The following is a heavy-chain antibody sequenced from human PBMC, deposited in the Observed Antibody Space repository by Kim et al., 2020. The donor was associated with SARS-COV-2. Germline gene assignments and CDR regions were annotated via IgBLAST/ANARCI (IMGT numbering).Heavy chain of an antibody. CDR3: AREPLSHYYDSSGYFTD. V-gene: IGHV4-31*02. Sequence: LKSRVTISVDTSKNQFSLKLSSVTAADTAVYYCAREPLSHYYDSSGYFTDWGQGTLVTVSS. D-gene: IGHD3-22*01. J-gene: IGHJ4*02.